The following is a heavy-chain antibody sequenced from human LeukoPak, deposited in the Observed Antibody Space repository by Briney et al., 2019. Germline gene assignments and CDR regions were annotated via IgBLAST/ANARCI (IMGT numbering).Heavy chain of an antibody. D-gene: IGHD3-22*01. V-gene: IGHV4-38-2*02. Sequence: SETLSLTCTVSGYSISSGYYWGWIRPPPGKGLEWIGSIYYSGSTYYNPSLKSRVTISVDMSKNQFSLKLSSVTAADTAVYYCARDARYYDSSGYYDWFDPWGQGTLVTVSS. CDR2: IYYSGST. CDR3: ARDARYYDSSGYYDWFDP. J-gene: IGHJ5*02. CDR1: GYSISSGYY.